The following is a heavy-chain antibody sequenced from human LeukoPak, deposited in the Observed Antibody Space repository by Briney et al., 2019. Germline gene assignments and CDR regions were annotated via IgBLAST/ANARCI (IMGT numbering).Heavy chain of an antibody. J-gene: IGHJ4*02. CDR3: AKDRERYSSSWYFDY. Sequence: GGSLRLSCAASGFTFSSYAMSWVRQAPGKGLEWVSAISGSGGSTYYADSVKGRFTISRDNSKNTLYLQMNSLRAEDTAVYYCAKDRERYSSSWYFDYWGQGTLVTVSS. D-gene: IGHD6-13*01. V-gene: IGHV3-23*01. CDR2: ISGSGGST. CDR1: GFTFSSYA.